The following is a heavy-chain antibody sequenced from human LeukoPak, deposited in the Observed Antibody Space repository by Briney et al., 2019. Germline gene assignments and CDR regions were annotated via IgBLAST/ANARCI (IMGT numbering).Heavy chain of an antibody. Sequence: ASVKVSCKTSGYTFTSYYMHWVRQAPGQGLEWMGIINPSGGNTNYAQKFQGRVTMTRDTSTSTVYMELSSLRSEDTAVYYCARGDHVRIYAESAFDIWGQGTMVTVSS. CDR3: ARGDHVRIYAESAFDI. CDR1: GYTFTSYY. V-gene: IGHV1-46*01. CDR2: INPSGGNT. J-gene: IGHJ3*02. D-gene: IGHD5/OR15-5a*01.